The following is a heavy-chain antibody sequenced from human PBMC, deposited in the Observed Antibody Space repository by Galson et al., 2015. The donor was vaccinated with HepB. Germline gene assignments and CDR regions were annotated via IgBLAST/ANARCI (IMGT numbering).Heavy chain of an antibody. CDR3: TKGSQSSGWYASDY. Sequence: SLRLSCAASGFTFDDHTMQWVRQVPGKGLEWVSLISWDAVGTYYADSVKGRFTISRDNNKNSLYLQMNSLRTEDTAFYYCTKGSQSSGWYASDYWGRGTLVTVSS. J-gene: IGHJ4*02. D-gene: IGHD6-19*01. CDR1: GFTFDDHT. CDR2: ISWDAVGT. V-gene: IGHV3-43*01.